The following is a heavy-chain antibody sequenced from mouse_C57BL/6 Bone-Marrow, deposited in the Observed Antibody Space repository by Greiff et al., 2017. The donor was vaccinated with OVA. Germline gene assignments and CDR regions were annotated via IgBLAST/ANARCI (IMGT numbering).Heavy chain of an antibody. D-gene: IGHD1-1*01. CDR1: GYTFTSYT. CDR3: ARNYYGSSYNY. J-gene: IGHJ2*01. V-gene: IGHV1-4*01. CDR2: INPSSGYT. Sequence: VQLQQSGAELARPGASVKMSCKASGYTFTSYTMHWVKQRPGQGLEWIGYINPSSGYTKYNQKFKDKATLTADKSSSSAYMQLSSLTSEDSAVYYCARNYYGSSYNYWGQGTTLTVSS.